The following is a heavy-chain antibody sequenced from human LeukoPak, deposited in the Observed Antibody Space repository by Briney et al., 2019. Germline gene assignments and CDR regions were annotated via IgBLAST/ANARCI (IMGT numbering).Heavy chain of an antibody. CDR3: ASFQLGELGWSS. V-gene: IGHV1-2*02. CDR1: GYTFTGYY. J-gene: IGHJ4*02. Sequence: ASVKVSCKASGYTFTGYYIHWVRQAPGQALEWMGWINPNGGGTNYAQKFQGRVTMTRDTSIGTAYVELSSLRSDDTAVYYCASFQLGELGWSSWGQGTLVTVSS. CDR2: INPNGGGT. D-gene: IGHD2-15*01.